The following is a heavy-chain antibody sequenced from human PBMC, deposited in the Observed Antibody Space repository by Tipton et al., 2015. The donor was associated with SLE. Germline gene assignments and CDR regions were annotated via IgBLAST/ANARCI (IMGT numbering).Heavy chain of an antibody. Sequence: TLSLTCTVSGGSISSSSYYWGWIRQPPGKGLEWIGSIYYSGSTYYNPSLKSRVTISVDTSKNQFSLKLSSVTAADTAAYYCAAWGYGYFDYWGQGTLVTVSS. J-gene: IGHJ4*02. D-gene: IGHD7-27*01. CDR3: AAWGYGYFDY. V-gene: IGHV4-39*07. CDR1: GGSISSSSYY. CDR2: IYYSGST.